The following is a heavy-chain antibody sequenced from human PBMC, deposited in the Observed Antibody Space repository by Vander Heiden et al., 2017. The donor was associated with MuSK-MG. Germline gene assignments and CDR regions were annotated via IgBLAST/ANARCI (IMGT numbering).Heavy chain of an antibody. V-gene: IGHV4-34*01. CDR3: ASRHGDAFDI. J-gene: IGHJ3*02. CDR2: INHSGST. CDR1: GGSFSGYY. Sequence: QVQLQQWGAGLLKPSETLSLTCAVYGGSFSGYYWSWIRQPPGKGLEWIGEINHSGSTNYNTSLKSRVTISVDTSKNQFSLKLSSVTAADTAVYYCASRHGDAFDIWGQGTMVTVSS.